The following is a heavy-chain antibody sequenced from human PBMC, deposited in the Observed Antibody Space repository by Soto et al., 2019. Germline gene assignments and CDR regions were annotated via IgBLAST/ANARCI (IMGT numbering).Heavy chain of an antibody. CDR3: ASSYGSGSQRVYYFDY. CDR1: GYTFTSYG. CDR2: ISAYNGNT. D-gene: IGHD3-10*01. Sequence: QVQLVQSGAEVKKPGASVKVSCKASGYTFTSYGISWVRQAAGQGLERKGWISAYNGNTNYAQRLQGRVTMTTDTSTSTAYMELRSLRSDDTAVYYCASSYGSGSQRVYYFDYWGQGTLVTVSS. J-gene: IGHJ4*02. V-gene: IGHV1-18*04.